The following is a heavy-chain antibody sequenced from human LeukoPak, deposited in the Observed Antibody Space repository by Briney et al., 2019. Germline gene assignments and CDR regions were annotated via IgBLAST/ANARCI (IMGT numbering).Heavy chain of an antibody. V-gene: IGHV4-34*01. J-gene: IGHJ4*02. D-gene: IGHD6-19*01. CDR2: INHSGST. CDR1: GGSISSYY. Sequence: SETLSLTCTVSGGSISSYYWSWIRQPPGKGLEWIGEINHSGSTNYNPSLKSRVTISVDTSKNQFSLKLSSVTAADTAVYYCARLYSSGWMNYWGQGILVTVSS. CDR3: ARLYSSGWMNY.